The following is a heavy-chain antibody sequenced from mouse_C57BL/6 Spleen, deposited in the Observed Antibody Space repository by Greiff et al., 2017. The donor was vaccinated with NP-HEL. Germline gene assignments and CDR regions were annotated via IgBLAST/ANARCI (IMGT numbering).Heavy chain of an antibody. D-gene: IGHD1-1*01. CDR3: AREDYYYGSSHWYFDV. CDR1: GYAFSSSW. CDR2: IYPGDGDT. J-gene: IGHJ1*03. V-gene: IGHV1-82*01. Sequence: QFQLQQSGPELVKPGASVKISCKASGYAFSSSWMNWVKQRPGKGLEWIGRIYPGDGDTNYNGKFKGKATLTADKSSSTAYMQLSSLTSEDSAVYFCAREDYYYGSSHWYFDVWGTGTTVTVSS.